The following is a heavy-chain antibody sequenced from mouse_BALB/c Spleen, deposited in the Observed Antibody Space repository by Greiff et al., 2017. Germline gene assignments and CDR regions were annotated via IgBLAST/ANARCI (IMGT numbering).Heavy chain of an antibody. Sequence: QVQLKESGPGLVAPSQSLSITCTVSGFSLTGYGVNWVRQPPGKGLEWLGMIWGDGSTDYNSALKSRLSISKDNSKSQVFLKMNSLQTDDTARYYCARDETRYYYAMDYWGQGTSVTVSS. CDR3: ARDETRYYYAMDY. CDR2: IWGDGST. CDR1: GFSLTGYG. V-gene: IGHV2-6-7*01. J-gene: IGHJ4*01.